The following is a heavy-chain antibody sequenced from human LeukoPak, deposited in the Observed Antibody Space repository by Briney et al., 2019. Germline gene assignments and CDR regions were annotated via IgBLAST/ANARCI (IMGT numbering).Heavy chain of an antibody. CDR3: ARGEGLFDY. CDR1: GFTLSRYW. J-gene: IGHJ4*02. CDR2: IKHDGSEK. V-gene: IGHV3-7*05. Sequence: GGSLRLSCAASGFTLSRYWMSWVRQAPGKGLEWVANIKHDGSEKYYVDSVKGRFTISRDNSKNTLYLQMNSLRAEDTAVYYCARGEGLFDYWGQGTLVTVSS.